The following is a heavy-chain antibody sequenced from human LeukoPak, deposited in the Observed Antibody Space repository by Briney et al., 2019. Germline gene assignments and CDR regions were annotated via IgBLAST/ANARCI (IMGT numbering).Heavy chain of an antibody. CDR3: ARGTVWFGELLPPAIFDY. D-gene: IGHD3-10*01. CDR2: IYYSGST. J-gene: IGHJ4*02. CDR1: GGSISSSNYY. Sequence: SETLSLTCTVSGGSISSSNYYWGWIRQPPGKGLEWIESIYYSGSTYYNPSLKSRVTISLDTSKKQFSLKLTSVTAADTAVYYCARGTVWFGELLPPAIFDYWGQGTLVTVSS. V-gene: IGHV4-39*07.